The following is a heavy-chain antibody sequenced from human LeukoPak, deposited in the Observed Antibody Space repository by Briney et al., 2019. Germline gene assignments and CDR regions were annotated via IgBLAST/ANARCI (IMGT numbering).Heavy chain of an antibody. CDR1: AFSIRNYW. Sequence: PGGSLRLSCVASAFSIRNYWMHWVRQAPEKGLVWVSRINTDASSVRYADSVKGRFTISRDNAKNTLYLQMNSLRVEDTAVYYCARDGYCSGGSCYGMDVWGQGTTVTVSS. V-gene: IGHV3-74*01. J-gene: IGHJ6*02. D-gene: IGHD2-15*01. CDR2: INTDASSV. CDR3: ARDGYCSGGSCYGMDV.